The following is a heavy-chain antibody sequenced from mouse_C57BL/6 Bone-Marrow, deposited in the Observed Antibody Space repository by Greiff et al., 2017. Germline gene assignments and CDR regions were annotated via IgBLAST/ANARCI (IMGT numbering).Heavy chain of an antibody. Sequence: EVKLMESGAELVRPGASVKLSCTASGFNIKDDYMHWVKQRPEQGLEWIGGIDPENGDTEYDSKFQGKATITVDTSSNTANLQLSNLTSEYTAVYCCTGVLLRYWFAYWGQGTLVTVSA. J-gene: IGHJ3*01. D-gene: IGHD1-1*01. CDR3: TGVLLRYWFAY. CDR1: GFNIKDDY. CDR2: IDPENGDT. V-gene: IGHV14-4*01.